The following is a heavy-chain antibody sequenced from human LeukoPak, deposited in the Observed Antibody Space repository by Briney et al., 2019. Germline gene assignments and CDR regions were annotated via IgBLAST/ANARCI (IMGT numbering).Heavy chain of an antibody. D-gene: IGHD3-10*01. Sequence: GGSLRLSCAASGFTFDDYGMSWVRQAPGKGLGWVSGINWNGGSTGYADSVKGRFTISRDNAKNSLYLQMNSLRAEDTALYYCAKGNSMIRATCFDSWGRGTLVTVSS. V-gene: IGHV3-20*04. CDR2: INWNGGST. J-gene: IGHJ4*02. CDR1: GFTFDDYG. CDR3: AKGNSMIRATCFDS.